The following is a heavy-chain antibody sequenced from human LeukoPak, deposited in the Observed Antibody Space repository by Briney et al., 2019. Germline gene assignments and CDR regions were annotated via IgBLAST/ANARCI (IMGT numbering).Heavy chain of an antibody. J-gene: IGHJ3*02. CDR1: GFTFTSSA. D-gene: IGHD3-3*01. CDR3: AALRSGVQYAFDI. Sequence: EASVKVSCKASGFTFTSSAMQWVRQARGQRLEWIGWIVVGSGNTNYAQKFQERVTITRDMSTSTAYMELSSLRSEDTAVYYCAALRSGVQYAFDIWGQGTMVTVPS. CDR2: IVVGSGNT. V-gene: IGHV1-58*02.